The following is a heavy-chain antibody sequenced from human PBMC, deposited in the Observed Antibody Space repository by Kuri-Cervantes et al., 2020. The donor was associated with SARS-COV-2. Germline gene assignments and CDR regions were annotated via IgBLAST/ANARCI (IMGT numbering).Heavy chain of an antibody. J-gene: IGHJ3*02. CDR2: IYYSGST. CDR3: ARDRPYYYGSGSDVDAFDI. D-gene: IGHD3-10*01. CDR1: GGSISSGDYY. Sequence: SETLSLTYTVPGGSISSGDYYWSWIRQPPGKGLEWIGYIYYSGSTYYNPSLKSRVTISVDTSKNQFSLKLSSVTAADTAVYYCARDRPYYYGSGSDVDAFDIWGQGTMVTVSS. V-gene: IGHV4-30-4*01.